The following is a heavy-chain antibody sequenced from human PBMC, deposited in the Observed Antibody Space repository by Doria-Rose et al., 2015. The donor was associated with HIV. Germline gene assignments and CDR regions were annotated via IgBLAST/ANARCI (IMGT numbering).Heavy chain of an antibody. CDR2: IKQDGSEK. CDR3: ARGSYGAFDI. D-gene: IGHD3-10*01. V-gene: IGHV3-7*01. J-gene: IGHJ3*02. Sequence: PGKGLEWVANIKQDGSEKSYVDSVDGRFTISRDDAKNSLYLQMNSLRAEDTAVYYCARGSYGAFDIWGQGTMITVSS.